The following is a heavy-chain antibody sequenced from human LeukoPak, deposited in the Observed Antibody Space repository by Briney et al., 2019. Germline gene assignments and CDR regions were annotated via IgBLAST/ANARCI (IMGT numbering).Heavy chain of an antibody. CDR2: INPNSGGT. Sequence: EASVKVSCKASGYTFTGYYMQWVRQAPGQGLEWMGWINPNSGGTNYAQKFQGRATMTRDTSISTAYMELSRLRSDDTAVYFCARDHCVSSGCYEDYYYGMDVWGRGTTVTVSS. V-gene: IGHV1-2*02. CDR1: GYTFTGYY. D-gene: IGHD2-2*01. J-gene: IGHJ6*02. CDR3: ARDHCVSSGCYEDYYYGMDV.